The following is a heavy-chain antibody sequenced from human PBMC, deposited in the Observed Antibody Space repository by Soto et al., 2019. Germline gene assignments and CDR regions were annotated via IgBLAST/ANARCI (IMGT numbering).Heavy chain of an antibody. CDR2: ISYDGSKK. CDR1: GFTFSSYG. D-gene: IGHD6-19*01. CDR3: AKDLSGWYRGYYYYGMDV. V-gene: IGHV3-30*18. J-gene: IGHJ6*02. Sequence: QVQLVESGGGVVQPGRSLRLSCAASGFTFSSYGMHWVRQAPGKGLEWVAVISYDGSKKYYADSVKGRFTTSRDNSKNTLYLQMNGLRAEDTAVYFCAKDLSGWYRGYYYYGMDVWGQGTTVTVSS.